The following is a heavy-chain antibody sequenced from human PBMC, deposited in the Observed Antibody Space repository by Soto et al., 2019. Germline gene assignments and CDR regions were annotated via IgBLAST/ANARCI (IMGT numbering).Heavy chain of an antibody. V-gene: IGHV1-69*01. CDR1: GGTFSSYA. Sequence: QVQLVQSGAEVKKPGSSVKVSCKASGGTFSSYAISWVRQASGQGLEWMGGIIPIFGTANYAQKFQGRVTITADESTSTAYMELSSLRSEDTAVYYCARERRSSATYYYYYGMDVWGQGTTVTVSS. D-gene: IGHD6-6*01. J-gene: IGHJ6*02. CDR2: IIPIFGTA. CDR3: ARERRSSATYYYYYGMDV.